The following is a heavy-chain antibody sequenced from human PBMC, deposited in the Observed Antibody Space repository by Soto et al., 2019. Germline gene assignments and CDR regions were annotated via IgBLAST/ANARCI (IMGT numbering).Heavy chain of an antibody. Sequence: SETLSLTCTVSGGSISSRSYYWGWIRQPPGKGLEWIGYIYYSGSTNYNPSLRSRVTISVDTSKNQFSLKLSSVTAADTAVYYCARAEGQGYDSSGYYILVDAFDIWGQGTMVTVSS. V-gene: IGHV4-61*05. CDR1: GGSISSRSYY. CDR2: IYYSGST. CDR3: ARAEGQGYDSSGYYILVDAFDI. J-gene: IGHJ3*02. D-gene: IGHD3-22*01.